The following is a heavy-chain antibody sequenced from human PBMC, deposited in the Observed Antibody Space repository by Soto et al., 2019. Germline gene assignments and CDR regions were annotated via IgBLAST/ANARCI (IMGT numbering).Heavy chain of an antibody. Sequence: SVKVSCKASGGTFSSYAISWVRQAPGQGLEWMGGIIPIFGTANYAQKFQGRVTITADESTSTAYMELSSLRSEDTAVYYCARASSPKKEINSTGKAMVTFDYCGQGTLVTVSS. D-gene: IGHD5-18*01. CDR3: ARASSPKKEINSTGKAMVTFDY. V-gene: IGHV1-69*13. J-gene: IGHJ4*02. CDR2: IIPIFGTA. CDR1: GGTFSSYA.